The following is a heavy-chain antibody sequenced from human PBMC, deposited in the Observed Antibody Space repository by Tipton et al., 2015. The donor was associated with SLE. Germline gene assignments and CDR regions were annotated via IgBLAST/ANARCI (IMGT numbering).Heavy chain of an antibody. J-gene: IGHJ3*02. CDR2: MYTTGST. CDR3: ASYDFWSAYAFDI. D-gene: IGHD3-3*01. CDR1: GASVSRGSYY. Sequence: LRLSCTVSGASVSRGSYYWSWIRQPAGKGLEWIGHMYTTGSTSYSPSLKGRVTISIDTSKNQFSLNLSSVTAADTAVYYCASYDFWSAYAFDIWGQGTMVTVSS. V-gene: IGHV4-61*09.